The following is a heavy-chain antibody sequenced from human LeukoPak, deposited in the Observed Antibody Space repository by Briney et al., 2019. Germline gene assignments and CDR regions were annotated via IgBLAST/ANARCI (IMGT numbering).Heavy chain of an antibody. V-gene: IGHV4-34*01. CDR3: ARGYSGYDQN. J-gene: IGHJ4*02. Sequence: SGTLSLTCAVYGGSFSGYYWSWIRQPPGKGLEWIGEINHSGSTNYNPSLKSRVTISVDTSKNQFSLKLSSVTAADTAVYYCARGYSGYDQNWGQGTLVTVSS. D-gene: IGHD5-12*01. CDR1: GGSFSGYY. CDR2: INHSGST.